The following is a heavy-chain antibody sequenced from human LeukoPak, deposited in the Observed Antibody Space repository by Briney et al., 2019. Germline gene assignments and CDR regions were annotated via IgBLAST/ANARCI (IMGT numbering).Heavy chain of an antibody. CDR2: VSDSGGTT. V-gene: IGHV3-23*01. J-gene: IGHJ1*01. Sequence: PGGSLRLSCTASGFTFSNSAMSWVRQAPRKGLEWVSRVSDSGGTTSYADSVKGRFSISRDNSNNTVYLQMSSLRGDDTAVYYCAKETRSAGRRYFQHWGQGTLVTVSS. D-gene: IGHD6-13*01. CDR3: AKETRSAGRRYFQH. CDR1: GFTFSNSA.